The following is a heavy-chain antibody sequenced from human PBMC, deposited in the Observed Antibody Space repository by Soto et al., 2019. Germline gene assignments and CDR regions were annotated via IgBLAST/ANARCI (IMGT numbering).Heavy chain of an antibody. J-gene: IGHJ4*02. CDR3: ARADYGDDDY. V-gene: IGHV1-18*01. Sequence: QVQLVQSGAEVRKPGASVRVSCKTSGYTFSSYPISWVRQAPGQGLEWMGWISPYNGNTKYAQKFQGRVTMTTDASTSTAYMELRSLTSDDTAVYFCARADYGDDDYWGQGTLATVSS. CDR1: GYTFSSYP. D-gene: IGHD4-17*01. CDR2: ISPYNGNT.